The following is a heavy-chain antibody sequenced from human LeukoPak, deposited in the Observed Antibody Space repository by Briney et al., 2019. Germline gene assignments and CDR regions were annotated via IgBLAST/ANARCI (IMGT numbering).Heavy chain of an antibody. CDR1: GGYINGNY. V-gene: IGHV4-59*12. Sequence: SETLSLTCTASGGYINGNYWSWIRQSPGKGLEWIGYIYYSGTTNYNPSLKSRVTISLDTSQNQFSLKLSSVTAADTAVYYCASGARYNWNYRLDYWGQGTLVTVSS. J-gene: IGHJ4*02. CDR3: ASGARYNWNYRLDY. D-gene: IGHD1-7*01. CDR2: IYYSGTT.